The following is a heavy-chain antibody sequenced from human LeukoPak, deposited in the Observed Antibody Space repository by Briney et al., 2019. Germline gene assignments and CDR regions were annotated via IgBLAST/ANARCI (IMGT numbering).Heavy chain of an antibody. CDR1: GFTFSSYW. CDR3: ASFGDFWSGYYNY. Sequence: GGSLRLSCAASGFTFSSYWMHWVRHAPGKGLVWVSRINSDGSSTSYADSVKGRFTISRDNAKNTLYLQMNSLRAEDTAVYYCASFGDFWSGYYNYWGQGTLVTVSS. J-gene: IGHJ4*02. V-gene: IGHV3-74*01. CDR2: INSDGSST. D-gene: IGHD3-3*01.